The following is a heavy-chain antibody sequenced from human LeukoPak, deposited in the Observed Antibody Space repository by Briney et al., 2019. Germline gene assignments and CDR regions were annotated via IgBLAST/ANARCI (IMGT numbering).Heavy chain of an antibody. J-gene: IGHJ3*02. V-gene: IGHV3-64*01. CDR1: GFTFSSYA. D-gene: IGHD3-22*01. CDR2: ISSNGGST. Sequence: GGSLRLSCAASGFTFSSYAMHWVRQAPGKGLEYVSAISSNGGSTYYASSVKGRFTISRDNSKNTLYLQMGSLRAEDMAVYYCARDRDYYDSSGGGAFDIWGQGTMVTVSS. CDR3: ARDRDYYDSSGGGAFDI.